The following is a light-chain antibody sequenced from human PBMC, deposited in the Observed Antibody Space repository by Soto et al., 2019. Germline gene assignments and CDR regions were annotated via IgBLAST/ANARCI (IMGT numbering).Light chain of an antibody. V-gene: IGKV1-5*03. J-gene: IGKJ1*01. CDR1: QSISSW. CDR3: QQCNRLWT. CDR2: KAS. Sequence: DIQMTQSPSTLSASVGDRVTITCRASQSISSWLAWYQQKPGKAPKLLIYKASNLESGVPSRFSGSGSGTEFTLTISSLQPDDFATYYCQQCNRLWTFGQGTKVEIK.